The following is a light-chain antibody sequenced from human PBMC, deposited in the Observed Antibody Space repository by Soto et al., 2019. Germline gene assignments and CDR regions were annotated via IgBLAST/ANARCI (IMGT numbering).Light chain of an antibody. J-gene: IGLJ1*01. CDR2: EVS. CDR3: SSHTSTSPYV. V-gene: IGLV2-14*01. CDR1: SSDVGGYNY. Sequence: QSALTQPASVSGSPGQSITISCTGTSSDVGGYNYVSWYQQHPGKAPKFIIYEVSKRPSGVSNRFSGSKSGNTASLTISGLQAEDEADYYCSSHTSTSPYVFGTGTNHRP.